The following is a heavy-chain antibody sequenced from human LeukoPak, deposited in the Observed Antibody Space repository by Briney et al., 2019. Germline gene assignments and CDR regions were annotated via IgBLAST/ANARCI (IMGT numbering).Heavy chain of an antibody. J-gene: IGHJ5*02. CDR1: GYSISSGYY. Sequence: SETLSLTCTVSGYSISSGYYWGWIRQPPGEGLEWIGSIYHSGGTYYNPSLKSRVTISVDTSKNQFSLKLSSVTAADTAVYYCARPVAGTMGWFDPWGQGTLVTVSS. CDR2: IYHSGGT. D-gene: IGHD6-19*01. CDR3: ARPVAGTMGWFDP. V-gene: IGHV4-38-2*02.